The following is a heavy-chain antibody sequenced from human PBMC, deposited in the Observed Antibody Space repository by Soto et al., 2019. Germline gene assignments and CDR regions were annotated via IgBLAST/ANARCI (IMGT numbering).Heavy chain of an antibody. V-gene: IGHV1-18*01. D-gene: IGHD3-10*01. CDR3: ARMVRGSNIDYYHYMDV. CDR1: GYTFTSHG. J-gene: IGHJ6*03. CDR2: ISAYNGDT. Sequence: QVQLVQSGGEVRKPGASVKVSCKASGYTFTSHGISWVRQAPGQGLEWMGWISAYNGDTNYAQKLQGRVTVTTDRSTSTAYMELRSLRSEDTAVYYCARMVRGSNIDYYHYMDVWGKGTTVNVYS.